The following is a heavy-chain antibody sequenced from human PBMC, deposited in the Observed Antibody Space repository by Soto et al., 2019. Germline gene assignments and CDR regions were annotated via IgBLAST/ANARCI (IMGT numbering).Heavy chain of an antibody. CDR2: ITSSISYI. Sequence: GGSLRLSCAASGFTFSLYSMIWVRQAPGKGLEWVASITSSISYIYYEDSLKGRFTISRDNAKNSLFLQLDSLRAEDTAVYFCVRARSTDSRPDYWGQGTLVTLSS. D-gene: IGHD3-22*01. J-gene: IGHJ4*02. CDR1: GFTFSLYS. V-gene: IGHV3-21*01. CDR3: VRARSTDSRPDY.